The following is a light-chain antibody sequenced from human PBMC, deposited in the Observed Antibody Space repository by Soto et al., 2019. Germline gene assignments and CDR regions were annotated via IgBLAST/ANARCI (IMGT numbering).Light chain of an antibody. CDR2: KAS. J-gene: IGKJ3*01. V-gene: IGKV1-5*03. Sequence: DPQMTQFPSTLSASVGDRVTITCRASQNIASWLAWYQQKPGIAPKLLIYKASTLESGVPSRFSGSGSGTEFTLTISSLQPDDFATYFCQQYDNAPLTFGPGTKVDI. CDR1: QNIASW. CDR3: QQYDNAPLT.